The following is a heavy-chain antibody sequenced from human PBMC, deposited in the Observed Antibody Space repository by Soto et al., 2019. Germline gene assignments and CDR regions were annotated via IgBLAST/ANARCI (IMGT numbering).Heavy chain of an antibody. CDR3: ARGYCSGGSCYRY. CDR1: GGSISSSSYY. CDR2: IYYSGST. J-gene: IGHJ4*02. D-gene: IGHD2-15*01. Sequence: SETLSPTCTVSGGSISSSSYYWGWIRQPPGKGLEWIGSIYYSGSTYYNPSLKSRVTISVDTSKNQFSLKLSSVTAADTAVYYCARGYCSGGSCYRYWGQGSQVTVSS. V-gene: IGHV4-39*01.